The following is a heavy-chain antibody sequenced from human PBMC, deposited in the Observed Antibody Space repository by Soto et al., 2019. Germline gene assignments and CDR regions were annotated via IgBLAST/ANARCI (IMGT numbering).Heavy chain of an antibody. D-gene: IGHD4-17*01. Sequence: SETLSLTCSVSGGSVSDKTYYWSWIRQPPGKRLEWIGYVYYSGTTNYNPSLKSRVTISVDLSKNRSSLRLSSVTTADTALYYCARTTAVPNTLRSRYFFDYWGQGTLVTVS. CDR1: GGSVSDKTYY. V-gene: IGHV4-61*01. J-gene: IGHJ4*02. CDR2: VYYSGTT. CDR3: ARTTAVPNTLRSRYFFDY.